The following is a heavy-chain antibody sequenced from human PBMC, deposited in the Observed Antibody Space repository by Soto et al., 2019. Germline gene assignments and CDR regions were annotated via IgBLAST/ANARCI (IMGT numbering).Heavy chain of an antibody. D-gene: IGHD2-2*01. CDR2: ISGSGGST. CDR1: GFTFSSYA. V-gene: IGHV3-23*01. Sequence: QPGGSLRLSCAASGFTFSSYAMSWVRQAPGKGLEWVSAISGSGGSTYYADSVKGRFTISRDNSKNTLYLQMNSLRAEDTAVYYCAKGGNRLYCSSTSCWLFDYWGQGTLVTVSS. CDR3: AKGGNRLYCSSTSCWLFDY. J-gene: IGHJ4*02.